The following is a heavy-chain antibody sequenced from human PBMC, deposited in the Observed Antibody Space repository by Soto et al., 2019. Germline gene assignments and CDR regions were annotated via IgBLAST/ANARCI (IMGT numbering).Heavy chain of an antibody. CDR1: GFTVSSNY. V-gene: IGHV3-53*01. CDR3: ARVPSGYNDY. D-gene: IGHD5-12*01. J-gene: IGHJ4*02. CDR2: IYSGGGT. Sequence: EVQLVESGGGLIQPGGSLRLSCAASGFTVSSNYMSWVRQAPGKGLEWVSVIYSGGGTYYADSVKGRFTISRDDSKNTLFLQMNSLRAEDTAVYYCARVPSGYNDYWGQGTLVTFSS.